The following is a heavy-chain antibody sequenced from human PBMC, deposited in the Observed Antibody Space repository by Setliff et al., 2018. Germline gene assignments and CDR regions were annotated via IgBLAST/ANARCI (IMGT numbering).Heavy chain of an antibody. CDR3: AKCGGDHCCPLYQYYMDV. CDR2: IKWSGAST. D-gene: IGHD2-21*02. J-gene: IGHJ6*03. V-gene: IGHV3-20*04. Sequence: PGGSLRLSCAAAGFTFDVYGMSWVRQAPGKGLEWVSGIKWSGASTGYADSVKGRFTISRDNAKNSLYLQMNSLRAEDTAFYYCAKCGGDHCCPLYQYYMDVWGKGTTVTFSS. CDR1: GFTFDVYG.